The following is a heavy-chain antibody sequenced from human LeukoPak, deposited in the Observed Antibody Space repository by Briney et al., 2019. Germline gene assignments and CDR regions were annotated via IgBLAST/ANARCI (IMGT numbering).Heavy chain of an antibody. CDR2: IKSKADGGTT. V-gene: IGHV3-15*01. CDR3: TTYGDYEGLGDY. Sequence: PGGSLRLSCAASGFTFSNAWMSWVRQAPGKGLEWVGRIKSKADGGTTDYAAPVKGRFTISRNDSKNTLYRQMNSLKIEDTAVYYCTTYGDYEGLGDYWGQGTLVTVSS. J-gene: IGHJ4*02. CDR1: GFTFSNAW. D-gene: IGHD4-17*01.